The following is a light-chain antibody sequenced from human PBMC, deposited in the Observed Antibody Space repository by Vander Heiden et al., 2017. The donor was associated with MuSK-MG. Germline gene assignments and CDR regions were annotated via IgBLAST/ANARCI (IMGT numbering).Light chain of an antibody. J-gene: IGKJ2*01. Sequence: DIQMTRSPSSLSASVGDRVTITCRASQSISTYLDWYQQKPGKAPKLLISAAFSLQSGVPSRFSGSRSGTEFTLTISSLQSEDFATYYCQQSYNLLYTFGQGTKLEIK. CDR3: QQSYNLLYT. V-gene: IGKV1-39*01. CDR1: QSISTY. CDR2: AAF.